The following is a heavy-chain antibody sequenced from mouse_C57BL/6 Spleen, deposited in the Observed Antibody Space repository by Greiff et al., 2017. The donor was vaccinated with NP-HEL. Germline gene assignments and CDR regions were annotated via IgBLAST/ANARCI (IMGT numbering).Heavy chain of an antibody. J-gene: IGHJ1*03. CDR2: ISYDGSN. D-gene: IGHD2-4*01. CDR3: AKAPYDYDGDWYFDV. Sequence: EVKLQESGPGLVKPSQSLSLTCSVTGYSITSGYYWNWIRQFPGNKLEWMGYISYDGSNNYNPSLKNRISITRDTSKNQFFLKLNSVTTEDTATYYCAKAPYDYDGDWYFDVWGTGTTVTVSS. CDR1: GYSITSGYY. V-gene: IGHV3-6*01.